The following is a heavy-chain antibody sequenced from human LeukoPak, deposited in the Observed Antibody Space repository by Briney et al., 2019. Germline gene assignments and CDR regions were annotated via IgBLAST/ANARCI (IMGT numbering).Heavy chain of an antibody. D-gene: IGHD2-15*01. Sequence: ASVKLSCKASGYTFTGYYMHWVRQAPGQGLEWMGWINPNSGGTNYAQKFQGRVTMTRDTSITTAYMELSRLRSDDTAVYYCARDRCSGGTCYGYWGQGTLVTVSS. CDR1: GYTFTGYY. V-gene: IGHV1-2*02. CDR3: ARDRCSGGTCYGY. CDR2: INPNSGGT. J-gene: IGHJ4*02.